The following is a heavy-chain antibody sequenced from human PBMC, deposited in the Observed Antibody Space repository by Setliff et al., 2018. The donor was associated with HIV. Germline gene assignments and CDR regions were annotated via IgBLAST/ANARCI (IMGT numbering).Heavy chain of an antibody. CDR2: MSHSGST. J-gene: IGHJ4*02. CDR1: GYSVSRVYY. V-gene: IGHV4-38-2*01. Sequence: SETLSLTCAVSGYSVSRVYYWGWIRQPPGKGLEWIGSMSHSGSTYYNPSLKSRVSISLDTSKKQVSLKLNSVTAADTAVYYCARGTAAAGFKYYFDYWGQGTLVTVSS. D-gene: IGHD6-13*01. CDR3: ARGTAAAGFKYYFDY.